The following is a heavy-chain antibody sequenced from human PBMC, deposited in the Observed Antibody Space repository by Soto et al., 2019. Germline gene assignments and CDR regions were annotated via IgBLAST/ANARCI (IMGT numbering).Heavy chain of an antibody. V-gene: IGHV3-33*01. CDR1: GFTFSSYG. D-gene: IGHD3-10*01. CDR2: IWYDGSNK. CDR3: ARDVMVRGVIGYYGMDV. Sequence: QVQLVESGGGVVQPGRSLRLSCAASGFTFSSYGMHWVRQAPGKGLEWVAVIWYDGSNKYYADSVKGRFTISRDNSKNXXYLQMNSLRAEDTAVYYCARDVMVRGVIGYYGMDVWGQGTTVTVSS. J-gene: IGHJ6*02.